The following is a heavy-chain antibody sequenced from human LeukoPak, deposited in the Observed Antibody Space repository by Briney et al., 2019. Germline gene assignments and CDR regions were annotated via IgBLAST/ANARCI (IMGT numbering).Heavy chain of an antibody. Sequence: GGSLRLSCAASGFTFSGYSMNWVRLAPGKGLEWISYISSSSNAIYYADSVKGRFTISRDNAKNSLYLQMNSLRDEDTAVYYCARGASGRGGHAFDIWGQGTMVSVSS. D-gene: IGHD3-10*01. V-gene: IGHV3-48*02. CDR1: GFTFSGYS. CDR2: ISSSSNAI. CDR3: ARGASGRGGHAFDI. J-gene: IGHJ3*02.